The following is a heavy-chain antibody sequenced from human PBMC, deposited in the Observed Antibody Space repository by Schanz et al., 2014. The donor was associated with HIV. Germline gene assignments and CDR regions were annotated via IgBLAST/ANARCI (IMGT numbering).Heavy chain of an antibody. CDR3: ARSPIFGMVIFYALDV. Sequence: QVYLAQSGAEVKKPGSSVKVSCKASGGTFKYYGINWVRQAPGQGLEWMGWINGYNGHTIYAQSFQDKLTMTTDTYTNTAYMELRSLRSDDTAVYYCARSPIFGMVIFYALDVWGQGTTVTVSS. D-gene: IGHD3-3*01. CDR1: GGTFKYYG. J-gene: IGHJ6*02. CDR2: INGYNGHT. V-gene: IGHV1-18*01.